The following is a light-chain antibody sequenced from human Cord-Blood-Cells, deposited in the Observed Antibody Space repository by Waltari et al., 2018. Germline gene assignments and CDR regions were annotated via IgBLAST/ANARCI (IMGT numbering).Light chain of an antibody. CDR1: QSVSSSY. CDR2: GAS. Sequence: EIVLTQSPGTLSLSPGERATLSCRASQSVSSSYLALYQQKPGQAPRLLIYGASSRATGIPDRFSGSGSGTDFTLTISRLEPEDFAVYYCQQYGSSPRITFGPGTKVDIK. V-gene: IGKV3-20*01. CDR3: QQYGSSPRIT. J-gene: IGKJ3*01.